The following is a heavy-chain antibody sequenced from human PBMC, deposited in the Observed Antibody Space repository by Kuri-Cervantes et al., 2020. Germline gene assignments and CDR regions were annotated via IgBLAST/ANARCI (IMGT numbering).Heavy chain of an antibody. Sequence: ASVKVSCKASGYTFTGYYMHWVRQATGQGLEWMGWMNPNSGNTGYAQKFQGRVTMTRNTSISTAYMELSSLRSEDTAVYYCARVNRDEAALRYFDWLLYQFEYYYYYYGMDVWGQGTTVTVSS. V-gene: IGHV1-8*02. CDR1: GYTFTGYY. D-gene: IGHD3-9*01. CDR2: MNPNSGNT. CDR3: ARVNRDEAALRYFDWLLYQFEYYYYYYGMDV. J-gene: IGHJ6*02.